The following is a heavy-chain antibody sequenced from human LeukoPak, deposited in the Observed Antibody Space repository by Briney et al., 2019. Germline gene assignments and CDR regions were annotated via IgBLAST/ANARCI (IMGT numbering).Heavy chain of an antibody. D-gene: IGHD3-22*01. Sequence: GGSLRLSCAASGFTFSSYAMHWVRQAPGKGLEWVAVISYDGSNKYYADSVKGRFTISRDNSKNTLYLQMNSLRAEDTAVYYCARDLYYYDSSAINGPARVWWGQGTLVTVSS. V-gene: IGHV3-30-3*01. CDR3: ARDLYYYDSSAINGPARVW. CDR2: ISYDGSNK. J-gene: IGHJ4*02. CDR1: GFTFSSYA.